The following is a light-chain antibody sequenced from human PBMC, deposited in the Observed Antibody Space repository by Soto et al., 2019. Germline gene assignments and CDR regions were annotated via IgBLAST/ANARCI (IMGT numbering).Light chain of an antibody. CDR1: QGVART. J-gene: IGKJ4*01. V-gene: IGKV3D-15*01. Sequence: EILLTQFPATLSVSPGERVTLSCRASQGVARTLAWFQQKPGQSPRLLVYAESTRAAGIPARFSGSGSGTEFTLTISSLQSEDVAVYYCQQYDDLSALTFGGGTKVE. CDR2: AES. CDR3: QQYDDLSALT.